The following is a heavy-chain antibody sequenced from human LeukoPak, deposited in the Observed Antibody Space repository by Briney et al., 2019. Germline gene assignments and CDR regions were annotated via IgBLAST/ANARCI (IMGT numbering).Heavy chain of an antibody. Sequence: GGSLRLSCAASGFTFSGFSLNWVRQAPGKGLEWISNIRPSGSDLYYAASVKGRFTISRDSATNSLYLHMNNLKVDDSAVYFCVRDFNWAFDSWGQGTLVTVSS. J-gene: IGHJ4*02. CDR1: GFTFSGFS. D-gene: IGHD7-27*01. V-gene: IGHV3-48*01. CDR3: VRDFNWAFDS. CDR2: IRPSGSDL.